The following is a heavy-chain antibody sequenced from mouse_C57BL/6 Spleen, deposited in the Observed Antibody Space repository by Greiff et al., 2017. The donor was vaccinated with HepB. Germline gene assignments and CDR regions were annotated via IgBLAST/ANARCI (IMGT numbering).Heavy chain of an antibody. V-gene: IGHV1-76*01. CDR3: ARDDYVLYYFDY. J-gene: IGHJ2*01. CDR2: IYPGSGNT. Sequence: QVQLKESGAELVRPGASVKLSCKASGYTFTDYYINWVKQRPGQGLEWIARIYPGSGNTYYNEKFKGKATLTAEKSSSTAYMQLSSLTSEDSAVYFCARDDYVLYYFDYWGQGTTLTVSS. D-gene: IGHD2-4*01. CDR1: GYTFTDYY.